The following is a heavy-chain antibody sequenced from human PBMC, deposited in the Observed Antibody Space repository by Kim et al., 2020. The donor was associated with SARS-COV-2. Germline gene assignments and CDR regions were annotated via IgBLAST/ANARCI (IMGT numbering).Heavy chain of an antibody. CDR3: ARAIAAAAALVY. J-gene: IGHJ4*02. V-gene: IGHV3-21*01. Sequence: YHADSVKGRYTISRENAKNSLYLKMNSLRAEDAAVYYCARAIAAAAALVYWGQGTLVTVSS. D-gene: IGHD6-13*01.